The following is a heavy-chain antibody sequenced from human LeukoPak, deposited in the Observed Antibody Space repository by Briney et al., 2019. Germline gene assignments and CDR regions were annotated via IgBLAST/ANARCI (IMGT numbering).Heavy chain of an antibody. CDR1: GFPFSSYA. D-gene: IGHD2-8*01. V-gene: IGHV3-64*04. CDR2: ISDSGGSK. Sequence: GGSLRLSCSASGFPFSSYAMHWVRQAPGKGLEYVSAISDSGGSKYYADSVKGRFTISRHNSKKTLYLPMNSRRGEDTVLYYCARGVMAKRRVFDIWGQGTGVSVSS. CDR3: ARGVMAKRRVFDI. J-gene: IGHJ3*02.